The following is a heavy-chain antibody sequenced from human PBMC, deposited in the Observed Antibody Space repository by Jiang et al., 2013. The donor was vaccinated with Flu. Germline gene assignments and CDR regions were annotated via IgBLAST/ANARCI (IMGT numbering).Heavy chain of an antibody. D-gene: IGHD2/OR15-2a*01. CDR1: GGSISSGSYY. CDR3: ARGEKASPDRIYWFDP. J-gene: IGHJ5*02. Sequence: GLVKPSQTLSLTCSVSGGSISSGSYYWSWIRQPAGKGLEWIGRIHTSGTTKYNPSLKSRVTISVDTSKNQFSLKLRSATAADTAVYYCARGEKASPDRIYWFDPWGQGTLVTVSS. V-gene: IGHV4-61*02. CDR2: IHTSGTT.